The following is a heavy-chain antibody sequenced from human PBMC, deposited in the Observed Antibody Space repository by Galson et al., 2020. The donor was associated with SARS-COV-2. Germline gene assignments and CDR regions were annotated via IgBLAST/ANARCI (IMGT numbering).Heavy chain of an antibody. J-gene: IGHJ4*02. CDR2: IIPIFGTA. Sequence: SVKVSCKASGGTFSSYAISWVRQTPGQGLEWMGGIIPIFGTANYAQKFQGRVTITADESTSTAYMELSSLRSEDTAVYYCASDYGDYPLGYWGQGTLVTVSS. CDR3: ASDYGDYPLGY. V-gene: IGHV1-69*13. D-gene: IGHD4-17*01. CDR1: GGTFSSYA.